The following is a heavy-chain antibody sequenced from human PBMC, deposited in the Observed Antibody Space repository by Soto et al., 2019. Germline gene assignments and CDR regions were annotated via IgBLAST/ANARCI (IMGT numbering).Heavy chain of an antibody. D-gene: IGHD2-8*01. CDR1: GFTFSSYA. V-gene: IGHV3-23*01. J-gene: IGHJ6*02. CDR2: ISGSGGST. CDR3: AKERLPDCTNGVCVTDYYYYGMDV. Sequence: EVQLLESGGGLVQPGGSLRLSCAASGFTFSSYAMSWVRQAPGKGLEWVSAISGSGGSTYYADSVKGRFTISRDNSKNTLYLQMNSLRAEDTAVYYCAKERLPDCTNGVCVTDYYYYGMDVWGQGTTVTVSS.